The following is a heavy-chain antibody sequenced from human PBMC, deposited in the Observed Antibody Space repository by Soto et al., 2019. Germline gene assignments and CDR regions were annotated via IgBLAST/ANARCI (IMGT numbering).Heavy chain of an antibody. CDR1: GFTFSGYA. V-gene: IGHV3-30-3*01. D-gene: IGHD3-3*01. CDR2: ISYDGSNK. J-gene: IGHJ6*02. Sequence: VELVESGGGVVQPGRSLRLSCAASGFTFSGYALHWVRQTPGKGLEWMAVISYDGSNKYYAGSVEGRFTISRDNSKNTLFLQMNSLRTEDTAIYFSARAEPAGFGVMTASHYYGMDVWGQGTTVTVSS. CDR3: ARAEPAGFGVMTASHYYGMDV.